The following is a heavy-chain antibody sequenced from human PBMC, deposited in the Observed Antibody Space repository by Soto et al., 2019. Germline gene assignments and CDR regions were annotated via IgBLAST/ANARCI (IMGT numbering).Heavy chain of an antibody. CDR1: GGSISSYY. Sequence: PLETLSLTCSVSGGSISSYYWSWIRQPPGRGLEWIAYIYYSGSTSYNPSLKSRVSISLDTSKNQFSLKLSSVTAADTAVYYCARTYDGSGPNSGGYGFDIWGQGTMVTVSS. V-gene: IGHV4-59*01. CDR2: IYYSGST. CDR3: ARTYDGSGPNSGGYGFDI. J-gene: IGHJ3*02. D-gene: IGHD3-22*01.